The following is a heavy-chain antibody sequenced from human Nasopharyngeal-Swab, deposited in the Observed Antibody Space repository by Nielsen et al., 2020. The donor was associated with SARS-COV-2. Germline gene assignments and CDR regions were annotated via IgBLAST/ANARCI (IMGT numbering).Heavy chain of an antibody. CDR3: ARVGRWLPFYYYYGMDV. Sequence: VRQMPGKGLVWVSRINSDGSSTSYADSVKGRFTISRDNAKNTLYLQMNSLRAEDTAVYYCARVGRWLPFYYYYGMDVWGQGTTVTVSS. D-gene: IGHD5-24*01. V-gene: IGHV3-74*01. CDR2: INSDGSST. J-gene: IGHJ6*02.